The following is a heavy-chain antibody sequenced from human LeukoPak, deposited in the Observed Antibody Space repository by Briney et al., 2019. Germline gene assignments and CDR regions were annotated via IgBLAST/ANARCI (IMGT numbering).Heavy chain of an antibody. CDR1: GGSISSDGYS. CDR2: IYHSGST. J-gene: IGHJ4*02. Sequence: SETLSLTCAVSGGSISSDGYSWSWIRQPPGKGLAWIGYIYHSGSTYYNPSLKSRVTISVDRSKNQFSLKLRSVTAADTVVDYWARGMDYFDYWGQGTLVTVSS. D-gene: IGHD2-8*01. CDR3: ARGMDYFDY. V-gene: IGHV4-30-2*01.